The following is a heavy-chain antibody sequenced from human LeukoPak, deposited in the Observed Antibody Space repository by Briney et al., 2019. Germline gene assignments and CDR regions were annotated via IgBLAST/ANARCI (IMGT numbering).Heavy chain of an antibody. CDR2: ITSKAYGGTT. CDR1: EFTFGDYA. Sequence: PGRSLRLSCTASEFTFGDYAMSWVRQAPGKGPEWIGFITSKAYGGTTEYAASVKGRFTISRDDSKNIAYLQMNSLKTEDTAVYYCSRFTYCSGGSCCFDPWGQGTLVTVSS. V-gene: IGHV3-49*04. D-gene: IGHD2-15*01. J-gene: IGHJ5*02. CDR3: SRFTYCSGGSCCFDP.